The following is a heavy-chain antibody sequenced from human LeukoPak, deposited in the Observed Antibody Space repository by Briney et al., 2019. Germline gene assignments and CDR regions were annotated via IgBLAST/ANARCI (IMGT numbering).Heavy chain of an antibody. CDR1: GGSISSGDYS. Sequence: SETLSLTCTVSGGSISSGDYSWSWIRQPPGKGLEWIAYVYYSGSTYYNPSLKSRVTMSADTSKNQLSLKLSSVTAADTAVYYCARPYYYDSRIDPWCQGILVTVAS. J-gene: IGHJ5*02. D-gene: IGHD3-22*01. CDR2: VYYSGST. V-gene: IGHV4-30-4*01. CDR3: ARPYYYDSRIDP.